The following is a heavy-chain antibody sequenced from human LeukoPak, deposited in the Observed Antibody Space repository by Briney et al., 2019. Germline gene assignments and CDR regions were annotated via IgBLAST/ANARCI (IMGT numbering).Heavy chain of an antibody. CDR2: ISSSSTYK. CDR3: ARVAQYYYDSSGYYCPDY. CDR1: GFIFSAYT. V-gene: IGHV3-21*01. D-gene: IGHD3-22*01. J-gene: IGHJ4*02. Sequence: GGSLRLSCAASGFIFSAYTMNWVRQPPGKGLEWVSSISSSSTYKYYADSVKGRFTISRDNAQNSVYLQMNSLRAEDTAVYYCARVAQYYYDSSGYYCPDYWGQGTLVTASS.